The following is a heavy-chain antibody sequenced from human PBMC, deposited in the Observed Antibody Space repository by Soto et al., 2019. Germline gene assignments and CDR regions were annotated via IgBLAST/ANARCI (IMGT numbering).Heavy chain of an antibody. CDR2: IYYSGST. D-gene: IGHD6-19*01. Sequence: QLHLRESGPGLVKPSETLSLTCTVSGGSITSSSYYWGWIRQPPGKGLEWIGGIYYSGSTDYNPSLKSRVTISVDTSKNQFSLKLSSVTAADTAVYYCATQEVGGTYVYTFDPWGQGTLVTVSS. CDR3: ATQEVGGTYVYTFDP. V-gene: IGHV4-39*01. J-gene: IGHJ5*02. CDR1: GGSITSSSYY.